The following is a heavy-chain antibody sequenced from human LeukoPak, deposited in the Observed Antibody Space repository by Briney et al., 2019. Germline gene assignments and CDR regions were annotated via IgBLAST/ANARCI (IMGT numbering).Heavy chain of an antibody. CDR2: ISYDGGNI. Sequence: GGSLRLSCAPSGFTFDNYAMHWVRQAPGKGLEWVALISYDGGNIYYADSVQGRFTISRDNSKNTLYLQMNSLRPEDTAVYYCARDPPFGSGWSPNYFDYWGQGTLVTVSS. D-gene: IGHD6-19*01. CDR3: ARDPPFGSGWSPNYFDY. CDR1: GFTFDNYA. J-gene: IGHJ4*02. V-gene: IGHV3-30*04.